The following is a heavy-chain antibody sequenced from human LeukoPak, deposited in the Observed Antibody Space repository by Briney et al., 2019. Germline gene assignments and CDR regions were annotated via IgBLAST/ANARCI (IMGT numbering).Heavy chain of an antibody. CDR2: ISGSGGST. V-gene: IGHV3-23*01. CDR1: GFTFSSYA. Sequence: GGSLRLSCAASGFTFSSYAMSWVRQAPGKGLEWVSAISGSGGSTYYADSVKGRFTISRDNSKNTLYLQMNSLRAEDTAVYYCARGFPYYYGSGSSHFDYWGQGTLVTVSS. D-gene: IGHD3-10*01. CDR3: ARGFPYYYGSGSSHFDY. J-gene: IGHJ4*02.